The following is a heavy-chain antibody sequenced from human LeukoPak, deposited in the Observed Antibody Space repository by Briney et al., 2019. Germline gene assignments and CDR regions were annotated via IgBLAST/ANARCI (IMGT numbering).Heavy chain of an antibody. J-gene: IGHJ4*02. V-gene: IGHV4-34*01. CDR3: AREVAAEDY. CDR2: INHSGST. Sequence: PSETPSLTCAVYGGSFSGYYWSWIRQPPGKGLEWIGEINHSGSTNYNPSLKGRVTISVDTSKNQFSLKLSSVTAADTAVYYCAREVAAEDYWGQGTLVTVSS. CDR1: GGSFSGYY. D-gene: IGHD6-19*01.